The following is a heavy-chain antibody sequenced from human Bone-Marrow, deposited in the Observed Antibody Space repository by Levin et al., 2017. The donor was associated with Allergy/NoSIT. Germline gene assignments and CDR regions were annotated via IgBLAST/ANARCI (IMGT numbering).Heavy chain of an antibody. CDR3: ARGQGADYVDAFDV. Sequence: PGGSLRLSCAASGFIFSRYSMHWVRQAPAKGLEWVATMSSDGTHKYYTDSAMGRFTISRDNSQKTLSLQMNSLRPDDTAVSFCARGQGADYVDAFDVWGQGTMVTVSS. J-gene: IGHJ3*01. CDR2: MSSDGTHK. V-gene: IGHV3-30-3*01. CDR1: GFIFSRYS. D-gene: IGHD4/OR15-4a*01.